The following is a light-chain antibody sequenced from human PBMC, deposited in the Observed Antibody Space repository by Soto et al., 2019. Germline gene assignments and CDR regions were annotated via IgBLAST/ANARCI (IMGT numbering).Light chain of an antibody. CDR3: QQRSKWPLT. CDR2: GVS. J-gene: IGKJ4*01. Sequence: EIVLTQSSATLSLSPGERATLSCRASQSVTSNALAWHQQKPGQAPRLLIYGVSSRATGIPDRFSGSGSGTDFTLTISSLEPEDFAVYYCQQRSKWPLTFGGGTKVDIK. CDR1: QSVTSN. V-gene: IGKV3-11*01.